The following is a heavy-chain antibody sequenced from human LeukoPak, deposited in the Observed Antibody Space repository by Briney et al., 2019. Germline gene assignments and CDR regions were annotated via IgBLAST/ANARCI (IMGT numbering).Heavy chain of an antibody. CDR1: GASVTATNYY. V-gene: IGHV4-31*11. D-gene: IGHD3-22*01. J-gene: IGHJ1*01. CDR2: IHFSGTV. CDR3: SGGNDDSTIHH. Sequence: SETLSLTCEVSGASVTATNYYWTCIRQRPGKGPEWIGHIHFSGTVYYSPSLQSRASISRDASKNHFSLRLSSLTAADTAVYFCSGGNDDSTIHHWGQGTLVAVSS.